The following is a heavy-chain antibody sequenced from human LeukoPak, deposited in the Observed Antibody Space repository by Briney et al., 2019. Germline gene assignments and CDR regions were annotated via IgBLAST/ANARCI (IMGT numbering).Heavy chain of an antibody. CDR3: AKDITASAAGLTGIHFDY. D-gene: IGHD6-13*01. V-gene: IGHV3-9*01. Sequence: GGSLRLSCAASGFTFDDYAMHWVRQAPGKGLEWVSGISWNSGSIGYADSVKGRFTISRDNAKNSLYLQMNSLRAEDTALYYCAKDITASAAGLTGIHFDYWGQGTLVTVSS. CDR2: ISWNSGSI. CDR1: GFTFDDYA. J-gene: IGHJ4*02.